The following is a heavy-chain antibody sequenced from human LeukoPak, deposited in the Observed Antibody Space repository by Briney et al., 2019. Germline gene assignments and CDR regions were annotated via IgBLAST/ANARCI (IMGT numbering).Heavy chain of an antibody. CDR3: AHLYDYVWGSYRGDY. Sequence: PGGSLRLSCAASGFTFSSYWMHWVRQAPGKGLVWVSRINSDGSSTSYAGSVKGRFTISRDNAKNTLYLQMNSLRAEDTAVYYCAHLYDYVWGSYRGDYWGQGTLVTVSS. J-gene: IGHJ4*02. V-gene: IGHV3-74*01. CDR1: GFTFSSYW. D-gene: IGHD3-16*02. CDR2: INSDGSST.